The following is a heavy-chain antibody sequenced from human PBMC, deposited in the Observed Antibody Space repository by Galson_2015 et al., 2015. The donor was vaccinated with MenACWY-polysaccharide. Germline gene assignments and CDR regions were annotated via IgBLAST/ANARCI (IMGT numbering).Heavy chain of an antibody. CDR2: FYSGGTT. J-gene: IGHJ4*02. CDR1: GFTVSSSY. V-gene: IGHV3-53*01. D-gene: IGHD2-2*01. CDR3: ARQVSSSSTYDY. Sequence: SLRLSCAASGFTVSSSYMSWVRQAPGKGLEWISAFYSGGTTYYADSEKGRFTISRDNSRDTLYLQMNSLRAGDTAVYYCARQVSSSSTYDYWGQGTLVTVSS.